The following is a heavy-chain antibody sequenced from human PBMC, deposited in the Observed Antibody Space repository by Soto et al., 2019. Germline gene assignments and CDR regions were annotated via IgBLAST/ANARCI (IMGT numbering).Heavy chain of an antibody. D-gene: IGHD3-22*01. CDR2: ISAYNGNT. Sequence: GASVKVSCKASGYTFTSYGISWVRQAPGQGLEWMGWISAYNGNTNYAQKLQGRVTMTTDTSTSTAYMELRSLRSDDTAVYYCARGSTGSMIVVPDDAFDIWGQGTMVTVSS. V-gene: IGHV1-18*01. CDR3: ARGSTGSMIVVPDDAFDI. J-gene: IGHJ3*02. CDR1: GYTFTSYG.